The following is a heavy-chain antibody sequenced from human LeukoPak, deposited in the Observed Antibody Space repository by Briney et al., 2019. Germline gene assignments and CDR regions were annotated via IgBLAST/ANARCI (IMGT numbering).Heavy chain of an antibody. CDR2: ISYDGSNK. Sequence: GGSLRLSCAASGFTFSSYAMHWVRQAPGKGLEWVAVISYDGSNKYYADSVKGRFTISKDNSKNTLYLQMNSLRAEDTAVYYCAREYSYGYYFDYWGQGTLVTVSS. J-gene: IGHJ4*02. CDR1: GFTFSSYA. CDR3: AREYSYGYYFDY. V-gene: IGHV3-30-3*01. D-gene: IGHD5-18*01.